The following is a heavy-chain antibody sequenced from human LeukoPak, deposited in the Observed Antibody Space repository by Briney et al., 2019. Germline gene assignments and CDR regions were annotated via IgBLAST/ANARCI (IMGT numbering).Heavy chain of an antibody. V-gene: IGHV3-49*04. J-gene: IGHJ4*02. CDR3: TRGNGSYRDY. CDR1: GFTFGDYG. Sequence: GGSLRLSCTASGFTFGDYGMSWVRQAPGKGLEWVGFIRSKAYGGTTEYAASVKGRFTISRDDSKSIAYLQMNSLKTEDTAVYYCTRGNGSYRDYWGQGTLVTVSS. CDR2: IRSKAYGGTT. D-gene: IGHD1-26*01.